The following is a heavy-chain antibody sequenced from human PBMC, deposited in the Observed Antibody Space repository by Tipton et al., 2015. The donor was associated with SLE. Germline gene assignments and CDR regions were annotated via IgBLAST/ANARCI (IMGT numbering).Heavy chain of an antibody. D-gene: IGHD7-27*01. CDR2: INHSGST. CDR1: GGSFSGYY. V-gene: IGHV4-34*01. Sequence: TLSLTCAVYGGSFSGYYWSWIRQPPGKGLEWIGEINHSGSTNYNPSLKSRVTISVDTSKNQFSLKLSSVTAADTAVYYCARCWGLSPFDYWGQGTLVTVSS. CDR3: ARCWGLSPFDY. J-gene: IGHJ4*02.